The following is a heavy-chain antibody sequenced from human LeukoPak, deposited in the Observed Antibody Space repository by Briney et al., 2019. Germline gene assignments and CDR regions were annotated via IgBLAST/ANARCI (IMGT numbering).Heavy chain of an antibody. CDR1: GGSISSSSYY. D-gene: IGHD5-12*01. CDR2: IYYSGST. CDR3: ARGVGYSASVVWFDS. Sequence: SETLSLTCTVSGGSISSSSYYWGWIRQPPGKGLEWIGSIYYSGSTYYNPSLKSRVTISVDTSKNQFSLKVTSVTAADTAVYYCARGVGYSASVVWFDSWGQGILVTVSS. J-gene: IGHJ5*01. V-gene: IGHV4-39*07.